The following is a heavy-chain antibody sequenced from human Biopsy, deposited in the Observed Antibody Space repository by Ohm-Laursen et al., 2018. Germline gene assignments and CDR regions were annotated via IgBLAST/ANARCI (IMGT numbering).Heavy chain of an antibody. J-gene: IGHJ5*02. V-gene: IGHV1-69*06. Sequence: GSSVKVSCKVIGGTFSASGISWVRLAPGHGLEFVGGIIPIFQTKHYAQSFQGRVTIVADKSTSTAYMELSSLRSDDTAIYYCATVRGLVWFGELIAWGQGTLVTVSS. CDR2: IIPIFQTK. CDR3: ATVRGLVWFGELIA. CDR1: GGTFSASG. D-gene: IGHD3-10*01.